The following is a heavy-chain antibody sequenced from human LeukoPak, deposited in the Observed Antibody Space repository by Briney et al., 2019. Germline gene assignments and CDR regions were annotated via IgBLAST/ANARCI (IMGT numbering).Heavy chain of an antibody. CDR2: IYYSGST. J-gene: IGHJ4*02. CDR1: GGSISSYY. CDR3: ARGVMTGYSSSWHFDY. V-gene: IGHV4-59*01. Sequence: SETLSLTCTVSGGSISSYYWSWIRQPLGKGLEWIGYIYYSGSTNYNPSLKSRVTISVDTSKNQFSLKLSSVTAADTAVYYCARGVMTGYSSSWHFDYWGQGTLVTVSS. D-gene: IGHD6-13*01.